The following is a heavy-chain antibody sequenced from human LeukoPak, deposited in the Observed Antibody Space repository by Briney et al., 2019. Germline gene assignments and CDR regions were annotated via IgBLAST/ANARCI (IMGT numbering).Heavy chain of an antibody. CDR3: VGERFREKDY. CDR2: ISSSSSYI. D-gene: IGHD3-10*01. V-gene: IGHV3-21*05. J-gene: IGHJ4*02. Sequence: GGSLRLACAASGFTFSSYEMNWVRQAPGKGLEWVSYISSSSSYIYYSDSVKGRFTISRDNAKNSLYLQMNSLRAEDTAVYYCVGERFREKDYWGQGTLVTV. CDR1: GFTFSSYE.